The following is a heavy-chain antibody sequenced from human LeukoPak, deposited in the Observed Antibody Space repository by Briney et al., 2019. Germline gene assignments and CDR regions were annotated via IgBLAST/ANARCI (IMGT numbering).Heavy chain of an antibody. CDR3: ARDQQREGGFDY. J-gene: IGHJ4*02. CDR1: GDSFSSNSAA. V-gene: IGHV6-1*01. D-gene: IGHD1-1*01. Sequence: SQTLSLTCAVSGDSFSSNSAAWHWLRQSPWRGLEWLGRTYYRSKLYNDYAVYVKSRITINPDTSKNQFSLQLNSVTPEDTAVYYCARDQQREGGFDYWGQGTLVTVSS. CDR2: TYYRSKLYN.